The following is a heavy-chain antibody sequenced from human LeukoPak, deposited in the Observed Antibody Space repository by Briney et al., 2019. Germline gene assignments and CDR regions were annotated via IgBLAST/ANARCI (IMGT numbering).Heavy chain of an antibody. J-gene: IGHJ4*02. V-gene: IGHV1-8*01. CDR1: GYTFTSYD. CDR3: ARSLPSSGWFIG. Sequence: GASVKVSCKASGYTFTSYDINWVRQATGQGLEWMGWMNANSGDTGYAQKFQGRVTMTRDTSISTAYMELSSLRSEDTAVYYCARSLPSSGWFIGWGQGTLVTVSS. D-gene: IGHD6-19*01. CDR2: MNANSGDT.